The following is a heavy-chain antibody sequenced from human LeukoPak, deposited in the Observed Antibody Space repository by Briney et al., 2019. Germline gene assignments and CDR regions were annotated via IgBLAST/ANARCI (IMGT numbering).Heavy chain of an antibody. CDR2: IKSICDGGTT. Sequence: GGSLRLSCAASGFTFSSYAMSWVRQAPGKGLEWVGRIKSICDGGTTDYAAPVKGRFTVSRDDSKNTLYLQMNSLKTEDTAVYYCTTDEGYWGQGTLVTVSS. CDR3: TTDEGY. J-gene: IGHJ4*02. V-gene: IGHV3-15*01. CDR1: GFTFSSYA.